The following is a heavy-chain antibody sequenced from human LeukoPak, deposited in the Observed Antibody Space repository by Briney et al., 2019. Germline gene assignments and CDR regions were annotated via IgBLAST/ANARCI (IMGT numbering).Heavy chain of an antibody. CDR2: IRSKANSYAT. CDR1: GITFSGSA. V-gene: IGHV3-73*01. D-gene: IGHD5-18*01. CDR3: TRHGYSYGSVSQTDFGY. J-gene: IGHJ4*02. Sequence: GGSLRLSCAASGITFSGSAMHWVRQASGKGLEWVGRIRSKANSYATAYAASVKGRFTISRDDSKNTAYLQMNSLKTEDTAVYYCTRHGYSYGSVSQTDFGYWGQGTLVTVSS.